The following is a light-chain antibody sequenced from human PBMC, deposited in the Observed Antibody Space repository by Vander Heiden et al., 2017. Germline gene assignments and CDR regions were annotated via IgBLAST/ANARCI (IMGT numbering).Light chain of an antibody. CDR2: GAS. J-gene: IGKJ1*01. CDR3: QQRT. V-gene: IGKV3-20*01. Sequence: EIVLTQSPGTLSLSPGERATLSCRASQSVSSSYLAGYQQKPGQAPRLLIYGASSRATGIPDRFSGSGSGTDFTLTISRLEPEDFAVYDCQQRTFGQGTKVEIK. CDR1: QSVSSSY.